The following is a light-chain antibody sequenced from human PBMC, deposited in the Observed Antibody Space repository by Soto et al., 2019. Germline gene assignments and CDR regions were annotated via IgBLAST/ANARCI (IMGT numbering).Light chain of an antibody. Sequence: DIQMTQSPSTLSASVGDRVTITCRASQSISSWLAWYQQKPGKAPKLLIYDASSLESGVPSRFSGSVFRTEFTLTISSLQPDDFATYYCQQYNSYSWTFGQGTEVEIK. V-gene: IGKV1-5*01. J-gene: IGKJ1*01. CDR2: DAS. CDR1: QSISSW. CDR3: QQYNSYSWT.